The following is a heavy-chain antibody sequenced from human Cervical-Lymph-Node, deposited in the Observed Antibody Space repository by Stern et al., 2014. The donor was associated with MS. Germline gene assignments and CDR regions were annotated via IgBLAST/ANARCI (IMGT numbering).Heavy chain of an antibody. CDR1: GFTFSAYG. CDR3: ARGLYYFDY. V-gene: IGHV3-33*01. Sequence: QVQLVESGGGVVQPGRSLRLSCAASGFTFSAYGMHWVRQAPGKGLEWVAVIWYDGSSIYYADSVKGRFTISRDNSKNTLYLQLNSLRAEDTAVFYCARGLYYFDYWGRGTLVTVSS. J-gene: IGHJ4*02. CDR2: IWYDGSSI.